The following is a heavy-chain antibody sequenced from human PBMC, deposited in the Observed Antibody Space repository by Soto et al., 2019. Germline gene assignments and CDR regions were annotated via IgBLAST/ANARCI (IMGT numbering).Heavy chain of an antibody. CDR3: ARDNYDSSDDY. CDR2: IYYSGST. Sequence: QVPLQESGPGLVKPSETLSLTCTVSGGSVSSGSYYWSWIRQPPGKGLEWIGYIYYSGSTNYNPSLKSRVTIAVDTSKNQFSLKLSSVTAADTAVYYCARDNYDSSDDYWGQGTLVTVSS. D-gene: IGHD3-22*01. CDR1: GGSVSSGSYY. J-gene: IGHJ4*02. V-gene: IGHV4-61*01.